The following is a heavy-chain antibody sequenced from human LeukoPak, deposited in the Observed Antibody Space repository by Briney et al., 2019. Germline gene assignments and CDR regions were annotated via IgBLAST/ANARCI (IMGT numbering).Heavy chain of an antibody. CDR3: ARQAGVVPAAPAGWFDP. Sequence: PSETLSLTCTVSGGSISSSSYYWGWIRQPPGKGLEWIGSIYYSGSTYYNPSLKSRVTISVDTSKNQFSLKLSSVTAADTAVYYCARQAGVVPAAPAGWFDPWGQGTLVTVSS. CDR2: IYYSGST. D-gene: IGHD2-2*01. V-gene: IGHV4-39*01. J-gene: IGHJ5*02. CDR1: GGSISSSSYY.